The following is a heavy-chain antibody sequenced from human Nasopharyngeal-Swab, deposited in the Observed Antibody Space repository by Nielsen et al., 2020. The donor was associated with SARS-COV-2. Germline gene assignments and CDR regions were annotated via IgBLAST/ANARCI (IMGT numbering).Heavy chain of an antibody. CDR1: GFTFSSYS. J-gene: IGHJ4*02. CDR3: ARGRWDIVVVVAAPLLDY. CDR2: ISSSSSYI. Sequence: ESLKISCAASGFTFSSYSMNWVRQAPGKGLEWVSSISSSSSYIYYADSVKGRFTISRDNAKNSLYLQMNSLRAEDTAVYYCARGRWDIVVVVAAPLLDYWGQGTLVTVSS. V-gene: IGHV3-21*01. D-gene: IGHD2-15*01.